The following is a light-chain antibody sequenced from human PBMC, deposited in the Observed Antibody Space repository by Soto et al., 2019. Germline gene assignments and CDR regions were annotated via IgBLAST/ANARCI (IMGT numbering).Light chain of an antibody. CDR1: QSVSSD. CDR3: QQSYDIPIT. J-gene: IGKJ3*01. CDR2: SAS. Sequence: EIARTQSPDTLYVFPGVSVCLSSRASQSVSSDLAWYQQKPGQAPRLLIYSASTRATGIPARFSGSGSGTDFTLTISGLQPEDFATYFCQQSYDIPITFGPGTKVDI. V-gene: IGKV3-15*01.